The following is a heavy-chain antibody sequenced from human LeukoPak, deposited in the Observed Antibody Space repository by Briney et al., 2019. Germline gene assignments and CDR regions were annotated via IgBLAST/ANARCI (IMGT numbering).Heavy chain of an antibody. J-gene: IGHJ4*02. CDR1: GFSLSTSGVG. CDR3: AHRRVAVAGNTFGFDY. Sequence: SGPTLVNPTQTLTLTCTFSGFSLSTSGVGVGWIRQPPGKALEWLALIYWDDDKRYSPSLKCRLTITKDTSKNQVVLTMTNMDPVDTATYYCAHRRVAVAGNTFGFDYWGQGTLVTVSS. V-gene: IGHV2-5*02. D-gene: IGHD6-19*01. CDR2: IYWDDDK.